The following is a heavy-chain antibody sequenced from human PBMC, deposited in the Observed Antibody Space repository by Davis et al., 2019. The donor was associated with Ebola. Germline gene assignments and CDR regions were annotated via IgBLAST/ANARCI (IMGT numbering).Heavy chain of an antibody. CDR2: LYTGGNT. V-gene: IGHV3-53*01. CDR3: ARVSPLAYSFDY. CDR1: GFTVRSIY. Sequence: PGGSLRLSCAASGFTVRSIYMSWVRQAPGKGLEWVSVLYTGGNTNYADSVKGRFTISTDNSKNTLYLQMNSLRAEDTAVYYCARVSPLAYSFDYWGRGTLVTVSS. J-gene: IGHJ4*02.